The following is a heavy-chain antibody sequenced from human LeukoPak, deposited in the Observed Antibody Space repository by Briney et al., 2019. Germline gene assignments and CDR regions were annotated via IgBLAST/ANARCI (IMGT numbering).Heavy chain of an antibody. J-gene: IGHJ4*02. CDR2: FDLEDGET. CDR3: ATRGYSYGYPDY. Sequence: ASVKVSXKVSGYTLTELSMHWVRQAPGKGLEWMGGFDLEDGETIYAQKFQGRVTMTEDTSTDTAYMELSSLRSEDTAVYYCATRGYSYGYPDYWGQGTLVTVSS. CDR1: GYTLTELS. D-gene: IGHD5-18*01. V-gene: IGHV1-24*01.